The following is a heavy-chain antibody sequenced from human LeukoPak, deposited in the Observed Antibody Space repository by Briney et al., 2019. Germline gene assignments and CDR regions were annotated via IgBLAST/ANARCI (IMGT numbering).Heavy chain of an antibody. D-gene: IGHD2-15*01. CDR2: ISSSGSTI. V-gene: IGHV3-11*01. Sequence: GGSLRLSCAASGFTFSDYYMSWIRQAPGKGLEWVSYISSSGSTIYYADSVKGRFTISRDNAKNSLYLQMNSLRAEDTAVYYCARDTPDIVVVVAATDDAFDIWGQGTMVTVSS. CDR1: GFTFSDYY. CDR3: ARDTPDIVVVVAATDDAFDI. J-gene: IGHJ3*02.